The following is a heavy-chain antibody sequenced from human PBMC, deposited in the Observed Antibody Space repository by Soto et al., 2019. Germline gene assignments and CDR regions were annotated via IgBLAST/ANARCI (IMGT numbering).Heavy chain of an antibody. V-gene: IGHV4-59*01. CDR3: ARVIAGARGLFDY. CDR2: IYYSGST. J-gene: IGHJ4*02. CDR1: GGSISSYY. Sequence: SETLSLTCTVSGGSISSYYWSWIRQPPGKGLEWIGYIYYSGSTNYNPSLKSRVTISVDTSKNQFSLKLSSVTAADTAMYYCARVIAGARGLFDYWGQGTLVTVSS. D-gene: IGHD2-15*01.